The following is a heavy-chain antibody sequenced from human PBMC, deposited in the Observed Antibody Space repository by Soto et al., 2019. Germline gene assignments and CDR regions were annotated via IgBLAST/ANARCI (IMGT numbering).Heavy chain of an antibody. D-gene: IGHD6-13*01. Sequence: QVQLVESGGGVVQPGRSLRLSCAASGFTFSSYAMHWVRQAPGKGLQWVAIISYDGSNEYYAGSVKGRFTISRDNSENTLYLQMNSLRAEDTAVYYCARSDSSRWHVFDDRGQGTLVVVSS. V-gene: IGHV3-30-3*01. CDR3: ARSDSSRWHVFDD. CDR2: ISYDGSNE. CDR1: GFTFSSYA. J-gene: IGHJ4*02.